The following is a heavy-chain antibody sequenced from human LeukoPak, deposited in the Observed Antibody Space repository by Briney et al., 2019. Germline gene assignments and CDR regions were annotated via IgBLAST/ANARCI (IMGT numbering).Heavy chain of an antibody. Sequence: ASVKVSCKASGYTFPNYGISWVRQAPGQDLEWMGWISTYNGDTNYAQKLQGRVTMTTDTSTNTAYMELRSLRSDDTAVYYCASDHLSIEATGTRYWGQGTLVTVSS. CDR3: ASDHLSIEATGTRY. CDR2: ISTYNGDT. V-gene: IGHV1-18*01. D-gene: IGHD6-13*01. J-gene: IGHJ4*02. CDR1: GYTFPNYG.